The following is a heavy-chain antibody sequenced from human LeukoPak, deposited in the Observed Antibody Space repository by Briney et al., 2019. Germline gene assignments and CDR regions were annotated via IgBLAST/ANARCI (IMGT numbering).Heavy chain of an antibody. J-gene: IGHJ4*02. Sequence: GASVKVSCKHTFTGHNIHWVRQAPGQGPEFVGWINPTSGGIKYAQKFQGRVTMTRDTSINTVYMEVSSLTSDDAALYYCVVSVQAAAIPAFDCWGQGTPVTVSP. CDR3: VVSVQAAAIPAFDC. CDR2: INPTSGGI. D-gene: IGHD3-22*01. V-gene: IGHV1-2*02. CDR1: TFTGHN.